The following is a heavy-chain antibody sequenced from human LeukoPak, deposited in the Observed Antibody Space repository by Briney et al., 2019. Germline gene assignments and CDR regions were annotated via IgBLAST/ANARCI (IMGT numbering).Heavy chain of an antibody. CDR3: ARDLTVGATFDY. Sequence: GGSLRLSCAASGFTFSSYAMSWVRQAPGKGLEWVADIKQDGSEKYYVDSVKGRFTIPRDTAKKSLYLQMNSLRAEDTAVYYCARDLTVGATFDYWGQGTLVTVSS. V-gene: IGHV3-7*01. J-gene: IGHJ4*02. CDR1: GFTFSSYA. D-gene: IGHD1-26*01. CDR2: IKQDGSEK.